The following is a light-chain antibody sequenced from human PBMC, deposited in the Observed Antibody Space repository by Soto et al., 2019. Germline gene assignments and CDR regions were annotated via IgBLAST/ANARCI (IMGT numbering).Light chain of an antibody. Sequence: EIVLSQSPATLSLSPGDRATLSCRASQSVSNYLAWYQQKPGQAPRLLIYDATDRATGIPARFSGSGSVTDFTLTISSLPPEDFAVYYGQQRSSWPRTFGQGTKVEIK. J-gene: IGKJ1*01. V-gene: IGKV3-11*01. CDR2: DAT. CDR1: QSVSNY. CDR3: QQRSSWPRT.